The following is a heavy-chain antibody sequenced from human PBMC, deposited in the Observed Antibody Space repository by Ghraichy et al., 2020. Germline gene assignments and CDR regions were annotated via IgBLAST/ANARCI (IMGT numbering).Heavy chain of an antibody. V-gene: IGHV4-34*01. CDR3: TESSGWYYYGMDV. J-gene: IGHJ6*02. CDR2: INHSGST. CDR1: GGSFSGCY. Sequence: SETLSLTCAVYGGSFSGCYWSWIRQPPGKGREWIGEINHSGSTNYNPSLKSRVTISVDTSKNQFSLKLISVTAADTAVYYCTESSGWYYYGMDVWGQGTTVTVSS. D-gene: IGHD6-19*01.